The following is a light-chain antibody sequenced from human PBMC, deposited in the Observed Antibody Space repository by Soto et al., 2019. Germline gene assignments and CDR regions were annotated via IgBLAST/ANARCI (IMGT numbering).Light chain of an antibody. Sequence: QSVLTQPPSAFGSFGQSVTISCTGTSSDVGGYNYVSWYQQHPGKAPKLMIYEVSGRPSGVPDRFSGSKSGNTASLTVSGLQADDEADYYCSSYSGTNYHYVFGTGTKVTVL. V-gene: IGLV2-8*01. J-gene: IGLJ1*01. CDR3: SSYSGTNYHYV. CDR2: EVS. CDR1: SSDVGGYNY.